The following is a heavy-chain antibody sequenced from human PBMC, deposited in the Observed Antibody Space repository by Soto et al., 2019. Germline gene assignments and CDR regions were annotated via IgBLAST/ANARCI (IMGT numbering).Heavy chain of an antibody. J-gene: IGHJ6*03. D-gene: IGHD2-15*01. V-gene: IGHV1-18*01. Sequence: ASVKVSCKASGYTFTSYGISWVRQAPGQGLEWMGWVSAYNGNTNYAQKLQGRVTMTTDTSTSTAYMELRGLRSDDTAVYYCARAHRLRGVCYYYYMDVWGKGTTVTVSS. CDR3: ARAHRLRGVCYYYYMDV. CDR2: VSAYNGNT. CDR1: GYTFTSYG.